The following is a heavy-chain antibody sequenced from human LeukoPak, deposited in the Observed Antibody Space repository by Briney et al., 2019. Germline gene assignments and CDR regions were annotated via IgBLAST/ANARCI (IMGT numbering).Heavy chain of an antibody. J-gene: IGHJ4*02. CDR3: ARDTQEEGYFDY. CDR1: GFTVSSNY. CDR2: IYSGGST. V-gene: IGHV3-53*01. Sequence: PWGFLRLSCASAGFTVSSNYMSWVRQPPEKGLEWVSVIYSGGSTYYADSVKGRFTISRDNSKNTLYLQMNSLRAEDTAVYYCARDTQEEGYFDYWGQGTLVTVSS.